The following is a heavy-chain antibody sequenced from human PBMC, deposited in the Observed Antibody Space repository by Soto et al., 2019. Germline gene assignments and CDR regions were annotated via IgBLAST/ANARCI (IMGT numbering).Heavy chain of an antibody. CDR2: INAGNGNT. CDR1: GYTFTSYA. CDR3: ARETVTVYYYYYGMDV. V-gene: IGHV1-3*01. J-gene: IGHJ6*02. Sequence: QVQLVQSGAEVKKPGASVKVSCKASGYTFTSYAMHWVRQAPGQRLEWMGWINAGNGNTKYSQKFQGRVTITRDTSASTAYMELSSLRSEDTAVYYCARETVTVYYYYYGMDVWGQGTTVTVSS. D-gene: IGHD4-17*01.